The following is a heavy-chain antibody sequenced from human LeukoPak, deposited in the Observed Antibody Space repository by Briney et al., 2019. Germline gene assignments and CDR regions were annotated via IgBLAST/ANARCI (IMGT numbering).Heavy chain of an antibody. CDR3: AKVNYDILTGYYNVT. CDR2: ISGSGGST. D-gene: IGHD3-9*01. V-gene: IGHV3-23*01. J-gene: IGHJ5*02. Sequence: GGSLRLSCAASGFTFSSYAMSWVRQAPGKGLEWVSAISGSGGSTYYADSVKGRFTISRDNSKNTLYLQMKSLRAEDTAVYYCAKVNYDILTGYYNVTWGQGTLVTVSS. CDR1: GFTFSSYA.